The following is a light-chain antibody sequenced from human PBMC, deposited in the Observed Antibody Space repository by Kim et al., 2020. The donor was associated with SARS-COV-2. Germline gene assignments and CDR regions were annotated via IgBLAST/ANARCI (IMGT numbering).Light chain of an antibody. V-gene: IGKV1-17*01. CDR2: GAS. CDR1: QDIRND. Sequence: DIQMTQSPSSLSASVGDRVTITCRASQDIRNDLGWYQQKPGKAPKRLISGASSLQSGVSSRFSGSGSGTEFTLTINSVQPEDFATYYGLQHKDYSWTFGQGTKVDIK. J-gene: IGKJ1*01. CDR3: LQHKDYSWT.